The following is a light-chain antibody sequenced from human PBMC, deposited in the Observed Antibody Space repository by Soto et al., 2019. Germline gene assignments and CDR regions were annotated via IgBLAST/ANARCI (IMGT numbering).Light chain of an antibody. Sequence: QSVLTQPPSASGTPGQRVTISCSGSSSNIGSNTVNWYQQLPGTAPKLLIYSHNHRPSGVPDRFSGSKSGTSASLAISGLQSEDEADSYCAAWDDSLNGRVFGTGTKLTVL. CDR1: SSNIGSNT. J-gene: IGLJ1*01. CDR3: AAWDDSLNGRV. V-gene: IGLV1-44*01. CDR2: SHN.